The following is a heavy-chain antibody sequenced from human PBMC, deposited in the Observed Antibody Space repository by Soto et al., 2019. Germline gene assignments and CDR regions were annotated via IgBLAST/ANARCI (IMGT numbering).Heavy chain of an antibody. Sequence: SVKVSCKASGGAFSSYAISWVRQAPGQGLEWMGGIIPIFGTANYAQKFQGRVTITADESTSTAYMELSSLRSEDTAVYYCARVQPRYSYGPLDYWGQGTLVTVSS. CDR2: IIPIFGTA. CDR3: ARVQPRYSYGPLDY. D-gene: IGHD5-18*01. CDR1: GGAFSSYA. V-gene: IGHV1-69*13. J-gene: IGHJ4*02.